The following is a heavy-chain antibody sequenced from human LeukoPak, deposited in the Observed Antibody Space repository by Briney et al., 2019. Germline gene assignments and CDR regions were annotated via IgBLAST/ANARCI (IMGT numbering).Heavy chain of an antibody. CDR1: GGSISSYY. CDR2: IYYSGST. J-gene: IGHJ4*02. D-gene: IGHD6-19*01. Sequence: PSEILSLTCTVSGGSISSYYWSWIRQPPGKGLEWIGYIYYSGSTNYNPSLKSRVTISVDTSKNQFSLKLSSVTAAGTAVYYCARQLGYSSGWYEGYFDYWGQGTLVTVSS. V-gene: IGHV4-59*08. CDR3: ARQLGYSSGWYEGYFDY.